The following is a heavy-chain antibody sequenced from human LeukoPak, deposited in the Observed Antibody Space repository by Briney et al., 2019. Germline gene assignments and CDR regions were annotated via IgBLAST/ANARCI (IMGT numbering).Heavy chain of an antibody. J-gene: IGHJ4*02. Sequence: SETLSLTCTVSGGSISSGDYYWSWIRQPPGKGLEWIGYIYYSWSTYYNPSLKSRVTISVDTSKNQFSLKLSSVTAADTAVYYCAREVRGYSYGYFDYWGQGTLVTVSS. CDR1: GGSISSGDYY. CDR2: IYYSWST. D-gene: IGHD5-18*01. CDR3: AREVRGYSYGYFDY. V-gene: IGHV4-30-4*01.